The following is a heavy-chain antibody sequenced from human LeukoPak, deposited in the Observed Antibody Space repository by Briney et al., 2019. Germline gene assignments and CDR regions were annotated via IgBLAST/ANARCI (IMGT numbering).Heavy chain of an antibody. V-gene: IGHV3-74*01. CDR1: GFTFSSYG. J-gene: IGHJ3*02. CDR2: FYSDGSRT. Sequence: GGSLRLSCAASGFTFSSYGMSWVRQAPRKGLVWVSGFYSDGSRTNYAASVKGRFTISGDNAKHTQYLQMNSPSADDTAVYYGGRSGRRGVFNIWGERTMGTVSS. D-gene: IGHD1-26*01. CDR3: GRSGRRGVFNI.